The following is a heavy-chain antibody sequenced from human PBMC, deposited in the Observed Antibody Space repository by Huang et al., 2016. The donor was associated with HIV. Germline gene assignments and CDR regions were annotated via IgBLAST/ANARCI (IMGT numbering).Heavy chain of an antibody. V-gene: IGHV1-18*01. CDR3: ARDTYYTDIWKRNDASFL. CDR1: GYDFGSYG. CDR2: LGRDSRET. J-gene: IGHJ3*01. D-gene: IGHD3-22*01. Sequence: QAQLVRSGGEVKQPGASVRVSCKASGYDFGSYGMSWVRQAPGQGLEWLVGLGRDSRETRTAKKYQGRVTMTTDRSATTTYMELRSLRYDDTAVYYCARDTYYTDIWKRNDASFLWGQGTMITV.